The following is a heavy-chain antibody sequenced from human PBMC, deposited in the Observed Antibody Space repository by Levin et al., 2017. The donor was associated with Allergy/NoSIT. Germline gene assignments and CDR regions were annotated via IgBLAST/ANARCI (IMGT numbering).Heavy chain of an antibody. J-gene: IGHJ4*02. CDR2: ISSSSNSI. V-gene: IGHV3-11*06. Sequence: GESLKISCAASGFTFSDYFMNWIRQAPGKGLEWISYISSSSNSIKYADSVKGRFTISRDNAKNSLYLQMNDLRAEDTAVYYCAKDRGTNRILFDYWGQGTLVTVSS. CDR1: GFTFSDYF. CDR3: AKDRGTNRILFDY. D-gene: IGHD1-14*01.